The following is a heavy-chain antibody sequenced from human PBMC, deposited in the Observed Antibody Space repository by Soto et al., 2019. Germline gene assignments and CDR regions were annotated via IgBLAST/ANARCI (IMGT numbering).Heavy chain of an antibody. D-gene: IGHD2-2*01. J-gene: IGHJ4*02. Sequence: ERDLRHPCTASGLTSSHYALHLVRQAPGEGMEWISYISSSSSTIYFADSLKGRFTISRDNAKNSLYLQMNSLRDEDTAVYYCASTLQFFFSCSCYHWERFYYWSQGTLVTGSA. CDR1: GLTSSHYA. CDR2: ISSSSSTI. CDR3: ASTLQFFFSCSCYHWERFYY. V-gene: IGHV3-48*02.